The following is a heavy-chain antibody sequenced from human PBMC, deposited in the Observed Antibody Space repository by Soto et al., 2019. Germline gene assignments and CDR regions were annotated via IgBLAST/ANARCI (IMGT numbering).Heavy chain of an antibody. D-gene: IGHD2-15*01. CDR1: GFTFSSYA. Sequence: QVQLVESGGGVVQPGRSLRLSCAASGFTFSSYAMHWVRQAPGKGLEWVAVISYDGSNKYYADFVKGRFTISRDNSKNTLYLQMNSLRAEDTAVYYCAREAVVEENYYFDYWGQGTLVTVSS. CDR3: AREAVVEENYYFDY. J-gene: IGHJ4*02. V-gene: IGHV3-30-3*01. CDR2: ISYDGSNK.